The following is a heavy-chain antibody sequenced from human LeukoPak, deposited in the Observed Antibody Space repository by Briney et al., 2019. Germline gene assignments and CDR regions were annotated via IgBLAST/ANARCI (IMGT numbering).Heavy chain of an antibody. J-gene: IGHJ3*02. CDR1: GYSISSGYY. CDR3: ARSSDAVSDAFDI. Sequence: SETLSLTCTVSGYSISSGYYWSWIRQPPGKGLEWIGYIYYSGSTNYNPSLKSRVTISVDTSKNQFSLKLSSVTAADTAVYYCARSSDAVSDAFDIWGQGTMVTVSS. D-gene: IGHD2-8*01. CDR2: IYYSGST. V-gene: IGHV4-61*01.